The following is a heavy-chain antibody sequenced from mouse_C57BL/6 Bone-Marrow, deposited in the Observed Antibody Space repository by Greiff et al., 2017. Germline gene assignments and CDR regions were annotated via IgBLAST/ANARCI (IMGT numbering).Heavy chain of an antibody. CDR2: ISYDGSN. CDR1: GYSITSGYY. V-gene: IGHV3-6*01. CDR3: ARELGAWFAY. D-gene: IGHD4-1*01. Sequence: DVKLQESGPGLVKPSQSLSLTCSVTGYSITSGYYWNWIRQFPGNKLEWMGYISYDGSNNYNPSLKNRISITRDTSKNQFFLKLNSVTTEDTATYYCARELGAWFAYWGQGTLVTVSA. J-gene: IGHJ3*01.